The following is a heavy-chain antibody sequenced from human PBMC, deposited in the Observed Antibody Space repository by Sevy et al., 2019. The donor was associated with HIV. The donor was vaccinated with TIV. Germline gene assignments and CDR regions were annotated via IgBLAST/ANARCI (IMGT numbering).Heavy chain of an antibody. Sequence: GGSLRLSCAASGFTFSDYYMSRIRQAPRKGLEWVSYISSSGSTIYYADSVKGRFTISRDNAKNSLYLQMNSLRAEDTAVYYCARDYYGSGSYFYYYYGMDVWGQGTTVTVSS. CDR3: ARDYYGSGSYFYYYYGMDV. J-gene: IGHJ6*02. CDR2: ISSSGSTI. CDR1: GFTFSDYY. D-gene: IGHD3-10*01. V-gene: IGHV3-11*01.